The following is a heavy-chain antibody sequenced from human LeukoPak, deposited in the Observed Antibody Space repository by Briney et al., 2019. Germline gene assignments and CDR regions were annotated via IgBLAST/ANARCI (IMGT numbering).Heavy chain of an antibody. V-gene: IGHV3-48*04. D-gene: IGHD6-25*01. CDR3: ARDGPADTDY. CDR2: ISSSSSTI. J-gene: IGHJ4*02. CDR1: GFTFSSYS. Sequence: GGSLRLSCAASGFTFSSYSMNWVRQAPGKGLEWVSYISSSSSTIYYADSVKGRFTISRDNAKNSLYLQMNSLRAEDTAVYYCARDGPADTDYWGQGTLVTVSS.